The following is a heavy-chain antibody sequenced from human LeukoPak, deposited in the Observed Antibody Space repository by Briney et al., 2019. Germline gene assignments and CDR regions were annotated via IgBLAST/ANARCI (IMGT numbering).Heavy chain of an antibody. D-gene: IGHD3-22*01. CDR3: AKADFYDSSGYYAGY. CDR2: ISGSGGST. V-gene: IGHV3-23*01. Sequence: GGSLRLSCAPSGFTFSSYAMSWVRQAPGKGLEWVSAISGSGGSTYYADSVKGRFTISRDNSKNTLYLQMNSLRAEDTAVYYCAKADFYDSSGYYAGYWGQGTLVTVSS. J-gene: IGHJ4*02. CDR1: GFTFSSYA.